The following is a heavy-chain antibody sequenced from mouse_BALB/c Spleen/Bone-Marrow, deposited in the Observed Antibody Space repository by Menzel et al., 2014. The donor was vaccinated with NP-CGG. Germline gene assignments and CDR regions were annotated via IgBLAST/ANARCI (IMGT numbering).Heavy chain of an antibody. CDR3: ARGYDYSSWFAY. D-gene: IGHD2-4*01. CDR1: GFIFSNYG. CDR2: INVNGDTT. J-gene: IGHJ3*01. V-gene: IGHV5-6-3*01. Sequence: EVKLVESGGGLVQPGGSLKLSCAASGFIFSNYGMSWVRRTPDKRLEMIATINVNGDTTYHPDSVKGRFTISRDNVKNTLYLQMSSLKSEDTAMYYCARGYDYSSWFAYWGQGTLVTVSA.